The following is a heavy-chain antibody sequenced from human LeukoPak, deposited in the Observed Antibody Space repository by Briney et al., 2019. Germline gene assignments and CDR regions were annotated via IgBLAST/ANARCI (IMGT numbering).Heavy chain of an antibody. D-gene: IGHD3-22*01. CDR2: IYYSGST. CDR1: GGSISSYY. J-gene: IGHJ5*02. CDR3: ARRHSYYYDGSGYLNWFDP. Sequence: PSETLSLTCTVPGGSISSYYWSWIRQPPGKGLEWIGYIYYSGSTNYNPSLKSRVTISVDTSKNQFSLKLSSVTAADTAVYYCARRHSYYYDGSGYLNWFDPWGQGTLVTVSS. V-gene: IGHV4-59*08.